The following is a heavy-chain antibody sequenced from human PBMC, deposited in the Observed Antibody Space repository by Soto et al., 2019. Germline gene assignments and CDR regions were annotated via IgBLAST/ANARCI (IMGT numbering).Heavy chain of an antibody. D-gene: IGHD6-6*01. Sequence: GGSLRLSGAASGFTVSSNYMSWVRQAPGKGLEWVSVIYSGGSTYYADSVKGRFTISRDNSKNTLYLQMNSLRAEDTAVYYCARCPYSSSSRYYYYGMDVWGQGTTVTVSS. J-gene: IGHJ6*02. CDR3: ARCPYSSSSRYYYYGMDV. CDR1: GFTVSSNY. V-gene: IGHV3-53*01. CDR2: IYSGGST.